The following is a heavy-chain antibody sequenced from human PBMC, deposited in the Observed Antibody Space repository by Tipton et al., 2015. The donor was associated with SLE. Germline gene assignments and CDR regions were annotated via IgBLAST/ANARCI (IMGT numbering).Heavy chain of an antibody. CDR2: ISRTSSNI. CDR1: GFSFSDYC. J-gene: IGHJ4*02. Sequence: SLRLSCAASGFSFSDYCMTWIRQVPGMGPEWVSYISRTSSNIYYADSVKGRFTISRDNAKNTLFLQMTSLRADDTAVYYCAKGEGYFEYWGRGTLVTVSS. CDR3: AKGEGYFEY. D-gene: IGHD1-26*01. V-gene: IGHV3-11*01.